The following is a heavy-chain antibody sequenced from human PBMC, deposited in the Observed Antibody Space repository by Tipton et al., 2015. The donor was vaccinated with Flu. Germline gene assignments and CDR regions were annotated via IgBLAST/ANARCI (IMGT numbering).Heavy chain of an antibody. CDR3: ARSGYYYVDDAFDL. Sequence: QLVQSGAAVKKPGASVNVSCRASGYTFSNFGVSWLRQAPGQGLEWVGWITTYGNIDYSQNFQGRVTLTTDTSTATAYMELRSLRSADTAVYYCARSGYYYVDDAFDLWGQGTMVTVSS. CDR2: ITTYGNI. J-gene: IGHJ3*01. D-gene: IGHD3-22*01. CDR1: GYTFSNFG. V-gene: IGHV1-18*01.